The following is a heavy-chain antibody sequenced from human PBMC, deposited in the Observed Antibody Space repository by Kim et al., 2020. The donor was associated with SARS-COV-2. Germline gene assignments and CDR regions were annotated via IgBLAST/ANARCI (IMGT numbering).Heavy chain of an antibody. V-gene: IGHV3-74*01. Sequence: GGSLRLSCAASGFTFSSHWMHWVRQAPGKGLVGVAHIKGDGSDTSYADSVKGRFTISRDNAKKTLYLQMNSLRAEDTAVYYCAKGYGMDVWGQGTTVTVSS. CDR2: IKGDGSDT. CDR3: AKGYGMDV. J-gene: IGHJ6*02. CDR1: GFTFSSHW.